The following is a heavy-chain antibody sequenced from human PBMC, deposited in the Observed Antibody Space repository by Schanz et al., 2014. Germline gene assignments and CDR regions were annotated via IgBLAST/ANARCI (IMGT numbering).Heavy chain of an antibody. CDR1: GFTFSSHS. D-gene: IGHD1-26*01. V-gene: IGHV3-48*02. J-gene: IGHJ4*02. CDR3: ARRYSGRYCFDY. Sequence: EVQLVQSGGNLVQPGGSLRLSCVASGFTFSSHSMNWVHQAPGQGLEWLSYISGSGNTIYYADSVKGRFTISRDNAKNSLSLQMDRLRDEDTAVYYCARRYSGRYCFDYWGQGTLVAVSS. CDR2: ISGSGNTI.